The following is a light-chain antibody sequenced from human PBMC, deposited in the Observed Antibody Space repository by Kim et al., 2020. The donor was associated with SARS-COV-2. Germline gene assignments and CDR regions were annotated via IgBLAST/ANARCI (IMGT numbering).Light chain of an antibody. CDR1: SSDVGYYNF. CDR3: SSYATSNTYV. V-gene: IGLV2-8*01. CDR2: EVN. J-gene: IGLJ1*01. Sequence: QSALTQPPSASGSPGQSVTISCTGTSSDVGYYNFVSWYQQHPGKAPKLLIYEVNKRPSGVPDRFSGSKSDNTASLTVSRLQADDEADYYCSSYATSNTYVFGTGTKVTVL.